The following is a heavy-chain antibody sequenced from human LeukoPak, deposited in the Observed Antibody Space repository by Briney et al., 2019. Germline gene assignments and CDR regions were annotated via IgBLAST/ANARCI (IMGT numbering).Heavy chain of an antibody. CDR1: GFTFSNYA. D-gene: IGHD3-10*01. CDR3: AKDLFYFDY. CDR2: ISNGGGST. J-gene: IGHJ4*02. V-gene: IGHV3-23*01. Sequence: GGSLRLSCAASGFTFSNYALSWVRQAPGKGLEWVSTISNGGGSTYYADSVKGRFTISRDNPKNTLYLQMNSLRAEDTAVYYCAKDLFYFDYWGQGTLVTVSS.